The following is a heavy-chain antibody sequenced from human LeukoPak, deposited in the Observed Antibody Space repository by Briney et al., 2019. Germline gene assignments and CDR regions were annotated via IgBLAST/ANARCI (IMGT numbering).Heavy chain of an antibody. D-gene: IGHD3-9*01. J-gene: IGHJ4*02. Sequence: PGRSLRLSCAASGFIFSSYGMHWVRQAPGKGLEWVAVISYDGSNKYYADSVKGRFTISRDNSKNTLYLQMNSLRAEDTAVYYCAKEGSYYDILTGYYDYWGQGTLVTVSS. V-gene: IGHV3-30*18. CDR1: GFIFSSYG. CDR2: ISYDGSNK. CDR3: AKEGSYYDILTGYYDY.